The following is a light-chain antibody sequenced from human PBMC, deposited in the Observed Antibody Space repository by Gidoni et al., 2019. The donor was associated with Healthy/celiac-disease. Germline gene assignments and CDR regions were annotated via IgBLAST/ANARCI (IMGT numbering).Light chain of an antibody. CDR1: QSVSSSY. Sequence: ELVLTQSPGTLSLSPGERATLSCRASQSVSSSYLAWYQQKPGQAPRLLIYGASSRATGIPDRFSGSGSGTDFTLTISRLEPEDFAVYYCQQYGSSPRFTFGPGTKVDI. CDR3: QQYGSSPRFT. CDR2: GAS. V-gene: IGKV3-20*01. J-gene: IGKJ3*01.